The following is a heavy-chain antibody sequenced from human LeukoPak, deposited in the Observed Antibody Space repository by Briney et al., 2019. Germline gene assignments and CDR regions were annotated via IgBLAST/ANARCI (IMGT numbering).Heavy chain of an antibody. J-gene: IGHJ4*02. D-gene: IGHD7-27*01. CDR1: GFTFSSYG. Sequence: GGSLRLSCAASGFTFSSYGMHWVRQAPGKGLEWVAVISYDGSNKYYADSVKGRFTIPRDNSKNTLYLQMNSLRAEDTAVYYCNVRWGPNSDYWGQGTLVTVSS. CDR2: ISYDGSNK. CDR3: NVRWGPNSDY. V-gene: IGHV3-30*03.